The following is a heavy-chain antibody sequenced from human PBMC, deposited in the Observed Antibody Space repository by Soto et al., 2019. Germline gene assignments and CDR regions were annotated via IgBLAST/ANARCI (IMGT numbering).Heavy chain of an antibody. V-gene: IGHV3-30*18. CDR3: AKDGESLAVAHDY. CDR1: GFTFSSYG. D-gene: IGHD6-19*01. Sequence: GGSLRLSCAASGFTFSSYGMHWVRQAPGKGLEWVAVISYDGSNKYYADSVKGRFTISRDNSKNTLYLQMNSLRAEDTAVYYWAKDGESLAVAHDYWGQGTLVTLSS. CDR2: ISYDGSNK. J-gene: IGHJ4*02.